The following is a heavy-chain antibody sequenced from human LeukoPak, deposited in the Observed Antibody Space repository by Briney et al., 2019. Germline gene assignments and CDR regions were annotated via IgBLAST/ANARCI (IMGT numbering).Heavy chain of an antibody. V-gene: IGHV3-21*01. D-gene: IGHD3-10*01. CDR3: ARDKYSYAPGKPSPFDYRDV. CDR2: LTRSRPDI. CDR1: GFTLNLHG. J-gene: IGHJ6*03. Sequence: GGSLTFSCAASGFTLNLHGTHWPRQAPGKGLEWVSSLTRSRPDIYYADSVKGRFTIYRDNTNNALYLDMNSLRAEDTAMYYCARDKYSYAPGKPSPFDYRDVWGKGPIVTVSS.